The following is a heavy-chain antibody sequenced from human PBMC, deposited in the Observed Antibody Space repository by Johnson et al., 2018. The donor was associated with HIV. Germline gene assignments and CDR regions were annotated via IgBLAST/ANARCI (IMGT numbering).Heavy chain of an antibody. CDR3: AKDHWVVGSWQAFDI. CDR1: GFTFSSYA. CDR2: ISGSGGSP. Sequence: VQLVESGGGVVQPGGSLRLSCAASGFTFSSYAMSWVRQAPGKGLEWVSAISGSGGSPYYADFVKGRFTISRDNSRNTRYLQMNSLRAEDTAVYYCAKDHWVVGSWQAFDIWGQGTMVTVSS. D-gene: IGHD6-13*01. J-gene: IGHJ3*02. V-gene: IGHV3-23*04.